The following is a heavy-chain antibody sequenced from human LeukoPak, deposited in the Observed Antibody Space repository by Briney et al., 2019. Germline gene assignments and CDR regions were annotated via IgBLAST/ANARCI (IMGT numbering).Heavy chain of an antibody. CDR3: ARVGLTGSKVAFDV. CDR1: GYTFTDYP. Sequence: GASVKVSCKASGYTFTDYPMNWVRQAPGQGLEWMGWINTDTGNPTYAQGFTGHYVFSLDTSVSTAYLQIISLKAEDTAVYYCARVGLTGSKVAFDVWGQGTMVTVSS. CDR2: INTDTGNP. J-gene: IGHJ3*01. V-gene: IGHV7-4-1*02. D-gene: IGHD1-20*01.